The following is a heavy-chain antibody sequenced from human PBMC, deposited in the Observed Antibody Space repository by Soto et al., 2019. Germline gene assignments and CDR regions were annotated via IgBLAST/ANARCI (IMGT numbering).Heavy chain of an antibody. J-gene: IGHJ4*02. V-gene: IGHV4-4*02. CDR3: ARRWGEGRVDY. CDR1: GGSISSSNW. CDR2: IYHSGST. D-gene: IGHD3-10*01. Sequence: QVQLQESGPGLVKPSGTLSLTCAVSGGSISSSNWWSWVRQPPGKGLQWIGEIYHSGSTNYIPSLKSRVIISVDKSRNQFSLRLSSVTAADTAVYYCARRWGEGRVDYWGQGTLVTVSS.